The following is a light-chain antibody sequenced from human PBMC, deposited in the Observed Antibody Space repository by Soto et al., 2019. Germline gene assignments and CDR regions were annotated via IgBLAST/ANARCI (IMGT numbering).Light chain of an antibody. CDR1: SSDVGEENY. J-gene: IGLJ1*01. CDR3: NSYSSSTSLPYV. Sequence: QSVLTQPPSASGSPGQSVTITCSGTSSDVGEENYVSWYQQHPGKVPKLILYEVSKRPSGVPDRFSGSRSGNTASLTVSGLQAEDEADYFCNSYSSSTSLPYVFGTGTKLTVL. V-gene: IGLV2-8*01. CDR2: EVS.